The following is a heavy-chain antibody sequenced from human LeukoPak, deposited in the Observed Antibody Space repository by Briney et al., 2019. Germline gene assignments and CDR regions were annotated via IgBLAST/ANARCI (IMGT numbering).Heavy chain of an antibody. CDR2: INTNTRNP. V-gene: IGHV7-4-1*02. CDR1: GYTFTSYA. CDR3: ARGAYGDNYYYYYMDV. J-gene: IGHJ6*03. D-gene: IGHD4-17*01. Sequence: ASVKVSCTASGYTFTSYAMNWVRQAPGQGLEWMGWINTNTRNPTYAQGFTGRFVFSLDTSVSTAYLQISSLKAEDTAVYYCARGAYGDNYYYYYMDVWGKGTTVTVSS.